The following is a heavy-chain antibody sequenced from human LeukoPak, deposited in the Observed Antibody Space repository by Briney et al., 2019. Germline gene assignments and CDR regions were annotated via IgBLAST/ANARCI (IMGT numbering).Heavy chain of an antibody. CDR2: IYYSGST. CDR3: ARAAGCGYDPRGPFDY. D-gene: IGHD5-12*01. V-gene: IGHV4-30-4*01. J-gene: IGHJ4*02. CDR1: GGSISSGDNY. Sequence: SETLSLTCTVSGGSISSGDNYWSWIRQAPGKGLEWIGNIYYSGSTYHNPSLKSRVIILVDTSKNHFSLKLSSVTAADTAVYYCARAAGCGYDPRGPFDYWGQGTLVTVSS.